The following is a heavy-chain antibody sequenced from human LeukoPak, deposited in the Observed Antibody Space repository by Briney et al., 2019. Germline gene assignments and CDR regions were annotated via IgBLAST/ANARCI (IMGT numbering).Heavy chain of an antibody. V-gene: IGHV4-59*08. Sequence: SETLSLTCTVSGGSISSYYWSWIRQPPGKGLEWIGYIYYSGSTNYNPSLKSRVTISVDTSKNQFSLKLSSVTAADTAVYYCATNHQIHDYGDPPIAFDIWGQGTMVTVSS. CDR1: GGSISSYY. D-gene: IGHD4-17*01. CDR3: ATNHQIHDYGDPPIAFDI. J-gene: IGHJ3*02. CDR2: IYYSGST.